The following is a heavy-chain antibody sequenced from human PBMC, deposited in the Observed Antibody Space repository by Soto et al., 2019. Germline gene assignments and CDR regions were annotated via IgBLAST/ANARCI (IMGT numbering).Heavy chain of an antibody. V-gene: IGHV4-4*07. CDR2: IYTRGST. J-gene: IGHJ2*01. Sequence: QAQLQESGPGLVKSSETLSVTCHVSGDSISSYYWSWIRQPAGKGLEWIGRIYTRGSTNYNPSLKSRVTMSADTSKNQFSLKLSSVTAADTAVYYCARGYWYFDLWGRGTLVTVSS. CDR1: GDSISSYY. CDR3: ARGYWYFDL.